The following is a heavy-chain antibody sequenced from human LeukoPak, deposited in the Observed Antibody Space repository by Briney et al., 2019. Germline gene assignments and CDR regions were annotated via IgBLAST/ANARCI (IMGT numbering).Heavy chain of an antibody. CDR1: GYTFTGYY. CDR2: INPNSGGT. CDR3: ARDVVTMVRGVIPWFDP. J-gene: IGHJ5*02. D-gene: IGHD3-10*01. Sequence: ASVKVSCKASGYTFTGYYMHWVRQAHGQGIEWMGCINPNSGGTNYAQKFQGRVTMTRDTSISTAYMELSRLRSDDTAVYYCARDVVTMVRGVIPWFDPWGQGTLVTVSS. V-gene: IGHV1-2*02.